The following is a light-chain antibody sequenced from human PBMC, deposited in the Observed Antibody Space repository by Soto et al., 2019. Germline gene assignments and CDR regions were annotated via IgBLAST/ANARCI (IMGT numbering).Light chain of an antibody. CDR3: LPLSSFPLT. CDR2: AAS. V-gene: IGKV1-9*01. Sequence: IQLTQSPSSRSASVGERVTITCRARQGISSYLAWYQQKPGKAPKLLIYAASTLHSGVPSRFSGSASGTEFTLTISSLQPEDFATYCCLPLSSFPLTFGGGNKVELK. CDR1: QGISSY. J-gene: IGKJ4*01.